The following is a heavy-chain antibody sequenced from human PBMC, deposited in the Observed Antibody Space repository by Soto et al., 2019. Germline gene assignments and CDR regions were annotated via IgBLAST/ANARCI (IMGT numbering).Heavy chain of an antibody. CDR2: IDNAGSSA. V-gene: IGHV3-74*01. D-gene: IGHD4-17*01. CDR3: TRVGGSVSGMDV. J-gene: IGHJ6*02. CDR1: GFTFSIYW. Sequence: EVQLVESGGGLVQPGGSLRLSCAASGFTFSIYWMHWVRQAPGKGPVWVSRIDNAGSSARYADSVKGRFTISRDNAKNTVYLQVTSLRAEDTAVYYCTRVGGSVSGMDVWGQGPTVTVSS.